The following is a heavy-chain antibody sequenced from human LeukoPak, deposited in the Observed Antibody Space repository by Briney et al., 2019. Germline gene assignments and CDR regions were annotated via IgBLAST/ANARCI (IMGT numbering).Heavy chain of an antibody. CDR2: ISSSSSYI. CDR3: ARQKKGDTIFGVIIPIFDY. V-gene: IGHV3-21*01. CDR1: GFTFSSYS. D-gene: IGHD3-3*01. Sequence: GGSLRLSCAVSGFTFSSYSMNWVRQAPGKGLEWVSFISSSSSYIYYADSVKGRFTISRDNAKKSLYLQMNSLRAEDTAVYYCARQKKGDTIFGVIIPIFDYWGQGTLVTVSS. J-gene: IGHJ4*02.